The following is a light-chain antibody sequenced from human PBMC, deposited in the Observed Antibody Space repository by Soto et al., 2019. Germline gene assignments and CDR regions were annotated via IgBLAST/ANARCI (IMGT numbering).Light chain of an antibody. CDR2: DVR. CDR1: TSDIGGYNY. CDR3: SSYNARNHVV. V-gene: IGLV2-14*01. J-gene: IGLJ2*01. Sequence: QSALTQPASVSGSPGQSITISCTGTTSDIGGYNYVSWYQQRPGEAPKLIINDVRNRPSGVSNRFFDSTSGNAASLTISGLQAEDEADYYCSSYNARNHVVFGGGTKVTVL.